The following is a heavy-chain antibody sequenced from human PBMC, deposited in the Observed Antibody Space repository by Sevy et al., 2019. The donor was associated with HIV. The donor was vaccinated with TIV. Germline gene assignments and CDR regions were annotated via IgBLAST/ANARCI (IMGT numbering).Heavy chain of an antibody. CDR1: GYTLTKLS. Sequence: ASVKVSFKVSGYTLTKLSMHWVRQAPGKGLEWMGTFDPEDGETIYAQKFQGRVTMTEDTSIDTAYMELSSLRSEDTAVFYCAITKDYYDNSGYPFHYWGQGTLVTVSS. J-gene: IGHJ4*02. CDR3: AITKDYYDNSGYPFHY. CDR2: FDPEDGET. V-gene: IGHV1-24*01. D-gene: IGHD3-22*01.